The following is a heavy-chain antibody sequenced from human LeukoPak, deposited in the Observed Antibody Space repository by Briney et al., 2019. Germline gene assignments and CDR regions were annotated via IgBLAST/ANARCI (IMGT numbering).Heavy chain of an antibody. Sequence: PSETLSLTCTVSGGSISSYYRSWIRQPPGKGLEWIGYIYYSGSTNYNPSLKSRVTISVDTSKNQFSLKLSSVTAADTAVYYCARVRITMVRGVQSYYYGMDVWGQGTTVTVSS. D-gene: IGHD3-10*01. CDR1: GGSISSYY. CDR2: IYYSGST. CDR3: ARVRITMVRGVQSYYYGMDV. J-gene: IGHJ6*02. V-gene: IGHV4-59*01.